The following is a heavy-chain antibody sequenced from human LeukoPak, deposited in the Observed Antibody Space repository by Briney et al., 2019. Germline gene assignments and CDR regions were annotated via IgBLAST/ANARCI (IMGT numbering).Heavy chain of an antibody. D-gene: IGHD5-12*01. CDR2: INQDGSEE. J-gene: IGHJ4*02. Sequence: GGSLRLSCAASGFTFSNYWMSWVRQAPGKGLEWVAHINQDGSEEHYMDSVKARFIISRDNAKNSLSLQMDSLGAEDTAVYYCVRDGGVSGYDLLDYWGQGTLVTVSS. V-gene: IGHV3-7*01. CDR1: GFTFSNYW. CDR3: VRDGGVSGYDLLDY.